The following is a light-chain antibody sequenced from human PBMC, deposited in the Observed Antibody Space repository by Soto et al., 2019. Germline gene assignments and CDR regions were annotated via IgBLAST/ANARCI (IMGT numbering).Light chain of an antibody. CDR3: SAYRRGIIV. Sequence: QSVLTQPASVSGSPGQSITISCTGTNNDVGGHMYVSWYQHQAGKVPKLIIYEIDNRPSGVSDRFSGSKSGNTASLTISGLQAEDEAAYYCSAYRRGIIVFGGGTKVTDL. CDR1: NNDVGGHMY. J-gene: IGLJ2*01. CDR2: EID. V-gene: IGLV2-14*01.